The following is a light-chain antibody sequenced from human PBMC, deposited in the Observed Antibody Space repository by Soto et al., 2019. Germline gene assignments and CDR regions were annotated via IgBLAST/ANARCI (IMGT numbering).Light chain of an antibody. CDR1: TGAVTSNHH. Sequence: QAVVTQEPSLTVSPGGTVTLTCGSNTGAVTSNHHPYWFQQKAGQAPRTLIYDTSNKHSWTPARFSGSLLGDKAALTLSGAQPEDEAQYYCLLSYNAARVFGGRTKVTVL. V-gene: IGLV7-46*01. CDR3: LLSYNAARV. J-gene: IGLJ2*01. CDR2: DTS.